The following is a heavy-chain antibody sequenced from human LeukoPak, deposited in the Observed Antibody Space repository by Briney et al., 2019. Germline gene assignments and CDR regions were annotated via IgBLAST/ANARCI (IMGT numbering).Heavy chain of an antibody. CDR1: GFIFSSYA. CDR2: ISGSGDTT. J-gene: IGHJ4*02. V-gene: IGHV3-23*01. CDR3: AKESSGWVVAASDY. Sequence: GGSLRLSCAASGFIFSSYAMNWVRQAPGKGLEWVSVISGSGDTTYYADSVKGRFTISRDNSKNTLYLQMNSLRAEDTAIYCCAKESSGWVVAASDYWGQGTLVTVSS. D-gene: IGHD2-15*01.